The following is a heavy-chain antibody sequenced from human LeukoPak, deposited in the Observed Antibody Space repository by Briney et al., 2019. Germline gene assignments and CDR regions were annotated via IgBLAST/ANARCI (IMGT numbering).Heavy chain of an antibody. V-gene: IGHV4-61*01. CDR1: GGSVSRGSYY. Sequence: SETLSLTCTVSGGSVSRGSYYWSWIRQPPGKGLEWIGYIYYSGSTNYNPSLKSRVTISLDTSKNQFSLKLSSVTAADTAVYYCARDQEGSGTDYWGQGTLVTVSS. D-gene: IGHD3-10*01. J-gene: IGHJ4*02. CDR3: ARDQEGSGTDY. CDR2: IYYSGST.